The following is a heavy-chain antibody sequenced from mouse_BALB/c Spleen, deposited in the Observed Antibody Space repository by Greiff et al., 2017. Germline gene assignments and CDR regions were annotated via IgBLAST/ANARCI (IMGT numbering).Heavy chain of an antibody. V-gene: IGHV5-17*02. CDR3: ARSGLRGAWFAY. CDR1: GFTFSSFG. D-gene: IGHD2-4*01. J-gene: IGHJ3*01. CDR2: ISSGSSTI. Sequence: EVQVVESGGGLVQPGGSRKLSCAASGFTFSSFGMHWVRQAPEKGLEWVAYISSGSSTIYYADTVKGRFTISRDNPKNTLFLQMTSLRSEDTAMYYCARSGLRGAWFAYWGQGTLVTVSA.